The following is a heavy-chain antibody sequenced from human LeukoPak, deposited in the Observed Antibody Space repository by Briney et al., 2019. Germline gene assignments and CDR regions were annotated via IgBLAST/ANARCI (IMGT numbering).Heavy chain of an antibody. D-gene: IGHD1/OR15-1a*01. V-gene: IGHV3-53*01. CDR2: LYTDGTT. CDR1: GFSDSSNY. J-gene: IGHJ4*02. CDR3: ARGGVYYWNTRY. Sequence: GGSLRLSCVASGFSDSSNYMSWVRRAPGKGLEWVSLLYTDGTTYYASSVEGRFTISRDDSRNTIYLHMNSLRADDTAVYYCARGGVYYWNTRYWGQGTLVTVSS.